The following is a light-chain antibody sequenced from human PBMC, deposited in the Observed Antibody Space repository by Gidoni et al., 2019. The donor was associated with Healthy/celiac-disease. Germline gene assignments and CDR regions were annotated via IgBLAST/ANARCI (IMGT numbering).Light chain of an antibody. Sequence: SSALTQDPAVSVAFGQTVRITCQGDSLRSYYASWYQQKPGQAPVLVLYGKNNRPSGIPDRFSGSSSGNTASLTITGAQAEDEADYYCNSRDSSGNQPVVFGGGTKLTVL. V-gene: IGLV3-19*01. CDR2: GKN. CDR3: NSRDSSGNQPVV. J-gene: IGLJ2*01. CDR1: SLRSYY.